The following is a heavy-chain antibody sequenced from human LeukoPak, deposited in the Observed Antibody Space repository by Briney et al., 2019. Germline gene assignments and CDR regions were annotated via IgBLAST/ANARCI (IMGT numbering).Heavy chain of an antibody. Sequence: GGSLRLSCAASGFTFSSYAMSWVRQAPGKGLEWVSAISGSGGTTYYADSVKGRFTISRDNSKNTLYLQMNSLRAEDTAVYYCAKKGYSGYVFFDYWGQGTLVTVSS. CDR3: AKKGYSGYVFFDY. CDR1: GFTFSSYA. CDR2: ISGSGGTT. J-gene: IGHJ4*02. V-gene: IGHV3-23*01. D-gene: IGHD5-12*01.